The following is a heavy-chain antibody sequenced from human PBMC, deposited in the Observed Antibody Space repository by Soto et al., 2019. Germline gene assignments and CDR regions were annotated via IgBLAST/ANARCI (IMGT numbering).Heavy chain of an antibody. CDR1: GFTVSSNY. D-gene: IGHD3-22*01. Sequence: EVQVVESGGGLVQPGGSLRLSCAASGFTVSSNYMSWVRQAPGKGLEWVSVIYSGGTTYYADSVKGRFTISRDNSKNTLYLQMNSLRAEDTAVYYCARDQWFPRHWGQGTLVTISS. CDR3: ARDQWFPRH. J-gene: IGHJ4*02. V-gene: IGHV3-66*01. CDR2: IYSGGTT.